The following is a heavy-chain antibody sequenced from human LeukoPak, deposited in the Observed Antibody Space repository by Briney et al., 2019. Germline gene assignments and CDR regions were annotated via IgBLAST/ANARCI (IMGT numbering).Heavy chain of an antibody. CDR2: IYYSGST. J-gene: IGHJ5*02. V-gene: IGHV4-39*07. D-gene: IGHD5-18*01. Sequence: PSETLSLTCTVSGGSISSSSYYWGWIRQPPGKGLEWIGSIYYSGSTYYNPSLKSRVTISVDTSKKQFSLKLSSVTAADTAMYYCARGLRGFSYSYGFDPWGQGILVTVSS. CDR3: ARGLRGFSYSYGFDP. CDR1: GGSISSSSYY.